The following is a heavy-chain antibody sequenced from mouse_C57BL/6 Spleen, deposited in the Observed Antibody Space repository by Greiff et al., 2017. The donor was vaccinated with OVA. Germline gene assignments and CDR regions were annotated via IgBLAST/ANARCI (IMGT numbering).Heavy chain of an antibody. J-gene: IGHJ3*01. Sequence: EVQLVESGGGLVKPGGSLKLSCAASGFTFSDYGMHWVRQAPEKGLEWVAYISSGSSTIYYADTVKGRFTISRDNAKNTLFLQMTSLRSEDTAMYYCASNWDVGFAYWGQGTLVTVSA. D-gene: IGHD4-1*02. CDR3: ASNWDVGFAY. V-gene: IGHV5-17*01. CDR1: GFTFSDYG. CDR2: ISSGSSTI.